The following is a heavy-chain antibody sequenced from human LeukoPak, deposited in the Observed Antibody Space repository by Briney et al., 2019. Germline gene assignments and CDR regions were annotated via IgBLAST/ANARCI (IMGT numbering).Heavy chain of an antibody. CDR2: MNPNSGNT. CDR1: GYTFTSYD. V-gene: IGHV1-8*01. Sequence: GASVKVSCKASGYTFTSYDINWVRQATGQGLEWMGWMNPNSGNTGYAQKFQGRVTMTRNTSISTAYMELSSLRSEDTAVYYCARATCTSCYVDYYYYYMDVWGKGTTVTVSS. J-gene: IGHJ6*03. CDR3: ARATCTSCYVDYYYYYMDV. D-gene: IGHD2-2*01.